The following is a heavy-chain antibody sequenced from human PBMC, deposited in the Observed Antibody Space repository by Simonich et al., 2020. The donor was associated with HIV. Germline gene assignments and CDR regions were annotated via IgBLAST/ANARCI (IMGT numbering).Heavy chain of an antibody. CDR2: INHSGIT. J-gene: IGHJ4*02. CDR3: ARGRSPPRTGVLDS. D-gene: IGHD7-27*01. Sequence: QVQLQQWGAGLLKPSETLSLTCAVYGGSFSGYYWSWIRQSPERGLQWIGEINHSGITNYNPSLMGRVTISVNTSKNQFSLKMRSLIAADTAVYYCARGRSPPRTGVLDSWGQGTQVIVSS. CDR1: GGSFSGYY. V-gene: IGHV4-34*01.